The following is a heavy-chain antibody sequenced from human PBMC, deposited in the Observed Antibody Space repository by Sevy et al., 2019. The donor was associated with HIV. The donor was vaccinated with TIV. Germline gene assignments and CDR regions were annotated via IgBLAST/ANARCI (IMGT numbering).Heavy chain of an antibody. CDR1: GGSISSGDSY. D-gene: IGHD3-9*01. J-gene: IGHJ2*01. CDR3: ARDRVDWSDWYFDL. Sequence: SETLSLTCTVSGGSISSGDSYWSWIRQPPGKGLEWIGYIYHSGSTSYNPSLKSRLTISSDTSKNQFSLNLSSVTAADTAVYYCARDRVDWSDWYFDLWGRGTLVTVSS. CDR2: IYHSGST. V-gene: IGHV4-30-4*01.